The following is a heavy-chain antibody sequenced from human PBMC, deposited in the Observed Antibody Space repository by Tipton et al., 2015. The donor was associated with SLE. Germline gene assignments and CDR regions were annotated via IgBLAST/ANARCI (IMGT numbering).Heavy chain of an antibody. D-gene: IGHD6-13*01. J-gene: IGHJ4*02. CDR1: GDSVTDDY. CDR2: IHYSGTT. V-gene: IGHV4-59*02. CDR3: ARSAGYGSSWAHFDY. Sequence: TLSLTCTVSGDSVTDDYWSWIRQPPGKALEWIGLIHYSGTTKYKSSLTSRITMSLDTSNNQFSLKLNSVTAADTAVYYCARSAGYGSSWAHFDYWGQGTLVTVSS.